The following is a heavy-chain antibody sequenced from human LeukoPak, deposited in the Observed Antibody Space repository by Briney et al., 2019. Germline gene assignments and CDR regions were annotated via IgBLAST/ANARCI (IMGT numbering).Heavy chain of an antibody. D-gene: IGHD6-13*01. CDR2: ISSSSSYI. Sequence: PGGSLRLSCAASGFTFSSYSMNWVRQAPGKGLEWVSSISSSSSYIYYADSVKGRFTISRDNAKNSLYLQMNSLRAEDTAVYYCAREGQQLVFNWFDPWGQGTLVTVSS. CDR1: GFTFSSYS. CDR3: AREGQQLVFNWFDP. J-gene: IGHJ5*02. V-gene: IGHV3-21*01.